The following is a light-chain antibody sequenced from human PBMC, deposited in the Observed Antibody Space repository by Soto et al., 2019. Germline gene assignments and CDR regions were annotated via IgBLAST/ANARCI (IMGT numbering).Light chain of an antibody. J-gene: IGKJ4*01. V-gene: IGKV3-11*01. CDR1: QSVSTY. Sequence: EIVLTQSPATLSLSPGERATLSCRASQSVSTYLAWYQQKVGQAPRLLIFDASNRATGIPARFRGSGSGTDFTLTISSLEPEDFALYYCQQRSDWPLTFGGGTKVEIK. CDR2: DAS. CDR3: QQRSDWPLT.